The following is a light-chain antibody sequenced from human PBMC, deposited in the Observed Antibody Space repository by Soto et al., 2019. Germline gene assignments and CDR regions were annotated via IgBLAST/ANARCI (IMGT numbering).Light chain of an antibody. Sequence: DIPMTQSPSIVSASVGDRVTIACRASQSVSSWLAWFQQKPGKAPKLLIYKASHLQSGVPSRFSGAGSGTEFTLTISSLQPADFASYYCQQYSTDSWTFGQGTRVDI. CDR2: KAS. CDR3: QQYSTDSWT. V-gene: IGKV1-5*03. CDR1: QSVSSW. J-gene: IGKJ1*01.